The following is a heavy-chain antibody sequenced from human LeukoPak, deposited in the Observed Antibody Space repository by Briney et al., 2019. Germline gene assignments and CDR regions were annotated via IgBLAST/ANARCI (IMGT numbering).Heavy chain of an antibody. Sequence: ASVNVSCTASGYTFTGYYMHWVRQAPGQGLEWMGWINPNSGGTNYAQKFQGRVTMTRDTSISTAYMELSKLRSDDTAVYYCARDAVDYGGNPYYFDYWGQGTLVTVSS. J-gene: IGHJ4*02. CDR3: ARDAVDYGGNPYYFDY. CDR2: INPNSGGT. V-gene: IGHV1-2*02. D-gene: IGHD4-23*01. CDR1: GYTFTGYY.